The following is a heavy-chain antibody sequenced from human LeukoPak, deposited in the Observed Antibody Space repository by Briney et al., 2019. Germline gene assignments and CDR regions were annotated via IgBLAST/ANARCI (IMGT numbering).Heavy chain of an antibody. CDR3: ARDLGLGRLDY. Sequence: SETLSLTCTVSGSSISSYYWSWIRQPPGRGLEWIGYIYYSGNTNYNPSLKSRVTISVDRSKNQFSLKLSSVTAADTAVYYCARDLGLGRLDYWGQGTLVTVSS. D-gene: IGHD3-16*01. J-gene: IGHJ4*02. CDR1: GSSISSYY. CDR2: IYYSGNT. V-gene: IGHV4-59*01.